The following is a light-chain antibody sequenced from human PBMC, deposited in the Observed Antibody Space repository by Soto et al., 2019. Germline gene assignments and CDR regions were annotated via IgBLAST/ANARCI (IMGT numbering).Light chain of an antibody. CDR2: EDD. V-gene: IGLV6-57*04. CDR1: SGSIASNY. J-gene: IGLJ2*01. CDR3: QSYDSSNPVV. Sequence: NFMLTQPHSVSESPGKTVTISCTRSSGSIASNYVQWYQQRPGSAPTTLIYEDDRRPSGVPDRFSGSIDRSSNSASLTISGLKTEDEADYYCQSYDSSNPVVFGGGTKVTDL.